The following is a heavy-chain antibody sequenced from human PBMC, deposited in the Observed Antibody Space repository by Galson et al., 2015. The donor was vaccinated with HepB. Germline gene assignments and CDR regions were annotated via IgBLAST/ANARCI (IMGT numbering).Heavy chain of an antibody. CDR2: INQDGSEN. Sequence: SLRLSCAASGFTFDTYWMSWVRQAPGKGLEWVAIINQDGSENNYLDSVKGRFTVSRDNAKKSLYLQINNLRAEDTAVYYCVRDILRVGITYYFDYWGRGTLVTVSS. D-gene: IGHD1-7*01. CDR3: VRDILRVGITYYFDY. V-gene: IGHV3-7*03. CDR1: GFTFDTYW. J-gene: IGHJ4*02.